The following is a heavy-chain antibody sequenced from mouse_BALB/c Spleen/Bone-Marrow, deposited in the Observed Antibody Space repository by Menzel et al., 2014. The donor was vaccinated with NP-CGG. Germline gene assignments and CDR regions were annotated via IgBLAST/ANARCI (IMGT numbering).Heavy chain of an antibody. CDR1: GYTFTSXW. CDR2: IYPXNSDT. Sequence: VQLKQSGTVLTRPGASVKMSCKASGYTFTSXWXHWVKQRPGQGLEWIGAIYPXNSDTSYNQKFKGKAKLTAVTSTSTAYMELSSLTNEDSAVYYCTRYPYYYGSRNYYAMDYWGQGTSATVSS. V-gene: IGHV1-5*01. CDR3: TRYPYYYGSRNYYAMDY. D-gene: IGHD1-1*01. J-gene: IGHJ4*01.